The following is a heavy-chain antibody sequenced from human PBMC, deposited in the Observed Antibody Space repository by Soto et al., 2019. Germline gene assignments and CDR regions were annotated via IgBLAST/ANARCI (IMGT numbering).Heavy chain of an antibody. CDR2: IYSGGST. Sequence: PGGSLRLSCAASGFTVSSNYMSWVRQAPGKGLEWVSVIYSGGSTYYADSVKGRFTISRDNSKNTLYLQMNSLRAEDTAVYYCASNYDILTGRDAFDIWGQGTMVTVSS. V-gene: IGHV3-66*01. D-gene: IGHD3-9*01. CDR3: ASNYDILTGRDAFDI. J-gene: IGHJ3*02. CDR1: GFTVSSNY.